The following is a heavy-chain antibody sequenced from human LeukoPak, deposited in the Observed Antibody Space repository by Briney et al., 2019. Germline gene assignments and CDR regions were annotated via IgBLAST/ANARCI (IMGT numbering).Heavy chain of an antibody. CDR3: ARDTRLYCSSTSCYEGMGY. CDR1: GGTFSSYA. V-gene: IGHV1-69*04. J-gene: IGHJ4*02. D-gene: IGHD2-2*01. Sequence: SVKVSCKASGGTFSSYAISWVRRAPGQGLEWMGRIIPILGIANYAQKFQGRVTITADESTSTAYMELSSLRSEDTAVYYCARDTRLYCSSTSCYEGMGYWGQGTLVTVSS. CDR2: IIPILGIA.